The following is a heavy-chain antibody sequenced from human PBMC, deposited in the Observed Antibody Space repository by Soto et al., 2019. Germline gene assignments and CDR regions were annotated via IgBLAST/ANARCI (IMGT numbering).Heavy chain of an antibody. Sequence: EVQLLESGGGLVQPGGSLRLSCAASGFTFSSYVMSWVRQAPGKGLEWVSTMSGSGGSTYYADSVKGRFTISRENSKNTLCLQMTSLRAEHTAVYYCAKGKQWLGDFDYWGQGTLVTVSS. D-gene: IGHD6-19*01. CDR3: AKGKQWLGDFDY. CDR2: MSGSGGST. V-gene: IGHV3-23*01. CDR1: GFTFSSYV. J-gene: IGHJ4*02.